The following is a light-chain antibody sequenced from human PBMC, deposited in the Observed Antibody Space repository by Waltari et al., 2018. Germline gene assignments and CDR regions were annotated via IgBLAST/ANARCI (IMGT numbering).Light chain of an antibody. J-gene: IGKJ2*01. Sequence: DIQMTQSPSTLSASVGDRVTITCRASQSISSWLAWYQQEPGKGPKSLIYDSSSLESGVPERFSRSGSGTEFTLTISSLQPDDFATYYCQQYNSYSPYTFGQGTKLEIK. CDR3: QQYNSYSPYT. CDR1: QSISSW. V-gene: IGKV1-5*01. CDR2: DSS.